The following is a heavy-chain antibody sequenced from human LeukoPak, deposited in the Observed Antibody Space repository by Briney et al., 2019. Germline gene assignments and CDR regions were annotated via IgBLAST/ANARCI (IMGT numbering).Heavy chain of an antibody. V-gene: IGHV5-51*01. CDR1: GYTFSNYW. J-gene: IGHJ6*03. D-gene: IGHD2-21*02. Sequence: GESMKISCKASGYTFSNYWIGWVRQMPGKGLEWMGIIYPGDSTTRYSPSFRGQVTISADKSISTAYLQWSSLKASDTAMYYCARQSGDYSYYYYMDVWGKGTTVTISS. CDR2: IYPGDSTT. CDR3: ARQSGDYSYYYYMDV.